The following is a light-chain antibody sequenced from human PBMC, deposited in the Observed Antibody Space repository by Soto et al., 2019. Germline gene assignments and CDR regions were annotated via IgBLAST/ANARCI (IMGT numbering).Light chain of an antibody. Sequence: EIVLTQSPATLSLSPGERATLSCRADESVSNYLAWYQQKPGQAPRLLIYDASNRATGIPARFSGSGSGTDFTLTVSSLEPEDFAVYYCQQRRSGPQTFGQGTKVEIK. CDR1: ESVSNY. J-gene: IGKJ1*01. CDR3: QQRRSGPQT. V-gene: IGKV3-11*01. CDR2: DAS.